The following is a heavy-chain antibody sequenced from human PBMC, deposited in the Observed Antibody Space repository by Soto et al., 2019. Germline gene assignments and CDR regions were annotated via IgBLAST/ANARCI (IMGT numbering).Heavy chain of an antibody. D-gene: IGHD2-21*01. CDR2: INPNSGGT. V-gene: IGHV1-2*02. CDR3: ARGQELRTRGGMDV. Sequence: QVQLVQSGAEVKKPGASVKVSCQASGYTFTGYYLHWVRQAPGQGLKWMGWINPNSGGTNYAQKFRGRVTMTRDTSISTAYMELSRLRSDDTAVYYCARGQELRTRGGMDVWGQGTTVTVSS. CDR1: GYTFTGYY. J-gene: IGHJ6*02.